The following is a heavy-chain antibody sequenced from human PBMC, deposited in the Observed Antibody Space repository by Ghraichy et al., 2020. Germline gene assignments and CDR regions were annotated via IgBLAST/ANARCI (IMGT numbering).Heavy chain of an antibody. V-gene: IGHV4-34*01. CDR1: GGSFSGYY. D-gene: IGHD3-10*01. CDR3: AIEPPYGSGRGY. CDR2: INHSGST. Sequence: SQTLSLTCAVYGGSFSGYYWSWIRQPPGKGLEWIGEINHSGSTNYNPSLKSRVTISVDTSKNQFSLKLSSVTAADTAVYYCAIEPPYGSGRGYWGQGTLVTVSS. J-gene: IGHJ4*02.